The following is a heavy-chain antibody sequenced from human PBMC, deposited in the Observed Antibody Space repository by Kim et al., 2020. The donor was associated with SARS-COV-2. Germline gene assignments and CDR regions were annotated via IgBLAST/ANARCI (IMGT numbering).Heavy chain of an antibody. D-gene: IGHD3-10*01. CDR3: AKALGSLPYYYGMDV. V-gene: IGHV3-23*03. CDR2: IYSGGSST. J-gene: IGHJ6*02. Sequence: GGSLRLSCAASGFTFSSYAMSWVRQAPGKGLEWVSVIYSGGSSTYYADSVKGRFTISRDNSKNTLYLQMNSLRAEDTAVYYCAKALGSLPYYYGMDVWGQGTTVTVSS. CDR1: GFTFSSYA.